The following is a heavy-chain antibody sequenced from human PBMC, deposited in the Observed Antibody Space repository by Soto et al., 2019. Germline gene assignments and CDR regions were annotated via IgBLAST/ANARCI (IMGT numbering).Heavy chain of an antibody. CDR2: INSDGSST. CDR3: AKALTIFGVVTPLWDY. CDR1: GFTFSSYW. D-gene: IGHD3-3*01. J-gene: IGHJ4*02. Sequence: EVQLVESGGGLVQPGGSLRLSCAASGFTFSSYWMHWVRQAPGKGLVWVSRINSDGSSTSYADSVKGRFTISRDNAKNTLYLQMNSLRAEDTAVYYCAKALTIFGVVTPLWDYWGQGTLVTVSS. V-gene: IGHV3-74*01.